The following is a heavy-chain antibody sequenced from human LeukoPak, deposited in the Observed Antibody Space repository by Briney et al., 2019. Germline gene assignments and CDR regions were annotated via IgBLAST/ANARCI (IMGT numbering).Heavy chain of an antibody. CDR2: IKQDGSER. D-gene: IGHD1-7*01. CDR1: GFTFSDYW. Sequence: GGSLGLSCAASGFTFSDYWMTWVRQAPGKGLEWVAHIKQDGSERYYGDSVKGRFTISRDNANNLVHLQMNSLGAEDTAVYYCARGWNYAFRFDDWGQGTLVTVSS. V-gene: IGHV3-7*01. CDR3: ARGWNYAFRFDD. J-gene: IGHJ4*02.